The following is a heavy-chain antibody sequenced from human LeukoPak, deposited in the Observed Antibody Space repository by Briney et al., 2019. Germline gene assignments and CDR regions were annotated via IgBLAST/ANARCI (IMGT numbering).Heavy chain of an antibody. CDR1: GGSISSSNW. D-gene: IGHD3/OR15-3a*01. J-gene: IGHJ5*02. V-gene: IGHV4-4*02. CDR2: IYHSGST. Sequence: SETLSLTCAVSGGSISSSNWWSWVRQPPGKGLEWIGEIYHSGSTNYNPSLKSRVTISVDKSKNQFSLKLTSVTAADTAVYFCARARTVERFDPWGQGTLVTVSS. CDR3: ARARTVERFDP.